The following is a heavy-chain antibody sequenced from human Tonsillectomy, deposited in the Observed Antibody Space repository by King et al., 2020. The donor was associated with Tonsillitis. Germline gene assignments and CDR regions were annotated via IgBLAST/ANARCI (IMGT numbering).Heavy chain of an antibody. CDR2: ISYDGSTR. J-gene: IGHJ4*02. CDR3: AKDPSMTPPFDH. V-gene: IGHV3-30*18. Sequence: QLVQSGGGVVQPGRSLRLSCTASGFTFSTYGVHWVRQAPGMGLEWVTFISYDGSTRYYADSVKGRFTISRDNAKNTLYLQMNSLRVDDTAVYYCAKDPSMTPPFDHWGQGTLVTVSS. CDR1: GFTFSTYG.